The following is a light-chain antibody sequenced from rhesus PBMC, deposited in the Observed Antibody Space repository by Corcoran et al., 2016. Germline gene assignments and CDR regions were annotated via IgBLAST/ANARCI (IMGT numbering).Light chain of an antibody. J-gene: IGKJ1*01. CDR2: GAS. Sequence: EIVMTQSPATLSLSPGETATISCRTSQSVSSYVAWYQQKPGQAPRLLIYGASSRATGIPDRFSGSGCGTDFTLTISSLEPEDFAVYYCQETSNLTWTFGQGTKVEIK. CDR3: QETSNLTWT. V-gene: IGKV3-31*02. CDR1: QSVSSY.